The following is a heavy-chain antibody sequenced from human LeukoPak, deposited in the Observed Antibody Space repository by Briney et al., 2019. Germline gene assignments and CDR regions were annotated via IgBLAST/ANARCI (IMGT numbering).Heavy chain of an antibody. CDR1: GFTFSSYS. Sequence: PGGSLRLSCAASGFTFSSYSMNWVRQAPGKGLEWVSSISGSSSYIYYADSVKGRFTISRDNAKNSLYLQMNSLRAEDTAVYYCARGVFNWGQGTLVTVSS. V-gene: IGHV3-21*04. D-gene: IGHD3-10*01. J-gene: IGHJ4*02. CDR3: ARGVFN. CDR2: ISGSSSYI.